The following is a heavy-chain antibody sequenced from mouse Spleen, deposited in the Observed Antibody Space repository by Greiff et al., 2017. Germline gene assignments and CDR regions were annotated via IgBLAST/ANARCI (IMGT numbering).Heavy chain of an antibody. D-gene: IGHD1-1*02. CDR2: IDPETGGT. V-gene: IGHV1-15*01. CDR3: ARRKLSDAMDY. Sequence: QVQLQQSGAELVRPGASVTLSCKASGYTFTDYEMHWVKQTPVHGLEWIGAIDPETGGTAYNQKFKDKATLTVDKSSSTAYMQLSSLTSEDSAVYYCARRKLSDAMDYWGQGTSVTVSS. J-gene: IGHJ4*01. CDR1: GYTFTDYE.